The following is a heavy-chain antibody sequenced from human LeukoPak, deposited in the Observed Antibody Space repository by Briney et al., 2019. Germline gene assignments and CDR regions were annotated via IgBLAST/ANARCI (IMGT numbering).Heavy chain of an antibody. J-gene: IGHJ6*02. CDR3: ARGPSMISTQTKYYYYGMDV. V-gene: IGHV3-66*01. CDR1: GFTVSSNY. CDR2: IYSGGST. D-gene: IGHD3-22*01. Sequence: GGSLKLSCAASGFTVSSNYMSWVRQAPGKGLEWVSVIYSGGSTYYADSVKGRFTISRDNSKNTLYLQMNSLRAEDTAVYYCARGPSMISTQTKYYYYGMDVWGQGTTVTVSS.